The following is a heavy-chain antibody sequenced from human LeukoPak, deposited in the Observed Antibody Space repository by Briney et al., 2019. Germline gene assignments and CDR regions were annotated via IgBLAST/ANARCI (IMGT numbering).Heavy chain of an antibody. CDR3: AKVGVAKKPYYFDY. Sequence: GGSLRLSCAASGFTFSSYGMHWVRQAPGKGLEWVANIRHDGGDKYYVDSVRGRFTISRDNAKNSLYLQMNSLRAEDTAVYYCAKVGVAKKPYYFDYWGQGTLVTVSS. CDR2: IRHDGGDK. CDR1: GFTFSSYG. V-gene: IGHV3-7*05. J-gene: IGHJ4*02. D-gene: IGHD3-3*01.